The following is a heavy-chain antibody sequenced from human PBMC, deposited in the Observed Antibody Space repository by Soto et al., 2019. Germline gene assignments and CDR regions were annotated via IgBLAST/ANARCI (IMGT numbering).Heavy chain of an antibody. J-gene: IGHJ3*01. CDR3: ARGPRSGSYSVDGFDV. CDR1: GASLSTSNW. D-gene: IGHD1-26*01. V-gene: IGHV4-4*02. Sequence: ASETLSLTCVVSGASLSTSNWWSWVRQPPGKGLEWIGEIYHTGSASYSPSLKSRLSMSIDKSKNQFSLRLTDVTAADTAKYYCARGPRSGSYSVDGFDVWGQVTVVTVSS. CDR2: IYHTGSA.